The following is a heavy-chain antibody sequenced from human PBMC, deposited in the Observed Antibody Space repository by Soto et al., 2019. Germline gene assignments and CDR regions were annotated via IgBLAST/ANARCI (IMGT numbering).Heavy chain of an antibody. CDR1: GFSFSDYY. Sequence: GGSLRLSCAASGFSFSDYYMSWIRQAPGKGLEWVSYISSSGDTKLYAESVKGRFTISRDNAKNSLYLQMNSLRDEDTAVYYCASDLVVVPAAPIDAFDIWGQGTMVTVSS. J-gene: IGHJ3*02. V-gene: IGHV3-11*04. CDR3: ASDLVVVPAAPIDAFDI. CDR2: ISSSGDTK. D-gene: IGHD2-2*01.